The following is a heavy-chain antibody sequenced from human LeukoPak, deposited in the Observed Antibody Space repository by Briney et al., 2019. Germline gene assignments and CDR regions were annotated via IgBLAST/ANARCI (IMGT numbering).Heavy chain of an antibody. CDR2: INPSSGST. V-gene: IGHV1-46*01. Sequence: GASVKVSCKASGYTFTGYYMHGVRQAPGQGLEWMGLINPSSGSTVYAQKFQGRVTMTRDTSTNTAYVELSSLRSEDTAVDYCARSRWERTSRSGASAIWGQGPVATVS. CDR3: ARSRWERTSRSGASAI. CDR1: GYTFTGYY. J-gene: IGHJ3*02. D-gene: IGHD1-26*01.